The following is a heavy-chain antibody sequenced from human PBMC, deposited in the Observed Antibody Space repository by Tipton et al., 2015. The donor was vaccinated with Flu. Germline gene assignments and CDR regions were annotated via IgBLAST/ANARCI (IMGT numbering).Heavy chain of an antibody. D-gene: IGHD1-14*01. Sequence: SLRLSCAASGFSFGSYSMNWVRQAPGKGLEWVSCITSGSTFIDYADSVKGRFTVSRDNAKNSLYLQMNSLRAEDTAVYYCARDGDGIRTRRLDDYWGQGTLVTVSS. CDR1: GFSFGSYS. J-gene: IGHJ4*02. CDR2: ITSGSTFI. CDR3: ARDGDGIRTRRLDDY. V-gene: IGHV3-21*01.